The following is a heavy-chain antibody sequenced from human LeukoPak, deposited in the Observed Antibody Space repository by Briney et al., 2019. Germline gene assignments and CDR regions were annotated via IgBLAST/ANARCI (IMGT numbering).Heavy chain of an antibody. CDR2: ISYDGTTK. V-gene: IGHV3-30*18. D-gene: IGHD3-22*01. CDR1: GFTFDSNV. CDR3: VKGFYYNSRTYSSPLNY. J-gene: IGHJ4*02. Sequence: GGSLRLSCVASGFTFDSNVMNWVRQAPDKGLEWVAFISYDGTTKFYAVPVKGRFTISRDSSKNILYLQMNSLRTEDTAVYYCVKGFYYNSRTYSSPLNYWGQGTLVTVSS.